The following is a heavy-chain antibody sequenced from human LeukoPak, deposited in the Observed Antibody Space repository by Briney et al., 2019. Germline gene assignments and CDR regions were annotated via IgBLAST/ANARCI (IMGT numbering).Heavy chain of an antibody. J-gene: IGHJ5*02. CDR1: GYSFTDYY. Sequence: ASVKVSCKTSGYSFTDYYMHWVRQAPGQGLEWMGWINPNSGGTSSAQKFQGRVTMTRDTSIATVYMEVSWLTSDDTAIYYCARADRLDGGPYLIGPWGQGTLVTVAS. V-gene: IGHV1-2*02. CDR2: INPNSGGT. CDR3: ARADRLDGGPYLIGP. D-gene: IGHD2-21*01.